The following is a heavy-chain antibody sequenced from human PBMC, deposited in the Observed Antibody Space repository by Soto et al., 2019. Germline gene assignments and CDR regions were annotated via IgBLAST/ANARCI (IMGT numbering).Heavy chain of an antibody. Sequence: QVQLVQSGAEVRKPGSSVTVSCKASGGTFISYAFSWVRQAPGQGLEWMGGTIPIFSTTHYAQNFQGRVTITADGSTSTAYMELSSLRSEDTAVYYCAAAVWRGYSEYYYGMDVWGLGTTVTVSS. D-gene: IGHD3-3*01. CDR2: TIPIFSTT. CDR3: AAAVWRGYSEYYYGMDV. V-gene: IGHV1-69*01. J-gene: IGHJ6*02. CDR1: GGTFISYA.